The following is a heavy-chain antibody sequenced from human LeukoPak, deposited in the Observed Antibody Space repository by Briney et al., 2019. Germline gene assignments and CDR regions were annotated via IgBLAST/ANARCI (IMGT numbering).Heavy chain of an antibody. CDR3: ARMTLGYCSGGSCGRYWFDP. J-gene: IGHJ5*02. CDR2: IYYSGST. V-gene: IGHV4-30-4*01. Sequence: SETLSLTCTVSGGSISSGDYYWSWIRQPPWKGLEWIGYIYYSGSTYYNPSLKSRVTISVDTSKNQFSLKLSSVTAADTAVYYCARMTLGYCSGGSCGRYWFDPWGQGTLVTVSS. D-gene: IGHD2-15*01. CDR1: GGSISSGDYY.